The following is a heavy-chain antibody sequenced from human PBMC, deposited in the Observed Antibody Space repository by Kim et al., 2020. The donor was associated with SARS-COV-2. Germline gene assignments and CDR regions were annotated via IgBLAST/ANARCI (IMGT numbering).Heavy chain of an antibody. D-gene: IGHD2-21*02. V-gene: IGHV3-30*18. CDR2: ISYDGSNK. J-gene: IGHJ4*02. CDR3: AKDGTAYGGGDCYATDLDS. Sequence: GGSLRLSCAASGFTFNNYGMHWVRQAPGKGLEWVAVISYDGSNKYYADSVKGRFTISRDNSNNTLYLQLNSLRAEDTAVYYCAKDGTAYGGGDCYATDLDSWGQGTLVPVSS. CDR1: GFTFNNYG.